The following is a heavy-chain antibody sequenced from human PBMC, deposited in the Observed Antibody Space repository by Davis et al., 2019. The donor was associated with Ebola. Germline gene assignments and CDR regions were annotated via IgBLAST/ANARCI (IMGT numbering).Heavy chain of an antibody. J-gene: IGHJ4*02. CDR2: IQSGGGT. V-gene: IGHV3-53*01. D-gene: IGHD3-10*01. CDR1: GFTFSSYS. CDR3: AKVLQYYYGSGSIDY. Sequence: GGSLRLSCAASGFTFSSYSMNWVRQAPGKGLEWVSVIQSGGGTYYADSVKGRFTISRDNSKNTLYLQMNSLRAEDTAVYYCAKVLQYYYGSGSIDYWGQGTLVTVSS.